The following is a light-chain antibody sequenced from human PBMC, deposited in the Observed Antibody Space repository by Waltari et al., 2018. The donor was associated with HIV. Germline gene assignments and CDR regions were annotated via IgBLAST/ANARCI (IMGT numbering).Light chain of an antibody. CDR3: CSYAASSTSPRV. V-gene: IGLV2-23*01. Sequence: QSALTQPASVSGSPGQSIPLSCTGTSSDIGIYNVVSWYQHHPNIAPKLLVYECSKRPSGVSARFSASKSGNTASLTISGLQADDEADYYCCSYAASSTSPRVFGTGTKVTVL. CDR2: ECS. J-gene: IGLJ1*01. CDR1: SSDIGIYNV.